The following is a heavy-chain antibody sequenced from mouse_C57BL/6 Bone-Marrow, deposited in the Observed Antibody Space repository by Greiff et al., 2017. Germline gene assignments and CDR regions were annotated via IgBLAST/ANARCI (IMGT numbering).Heavy chain of an antibody. CDR1: GYTFTSYW. CDR2: IDPSASYT. J-gene: IGHJ4*01. V-gene: IGHV1-69*01. CDR3: ARDIHYYGNPYAMDY. D-gene: IGHD2-1*01. Sequence: QVQLQQPGAELVMPGASVKLSCKASGYTFTSYWMHWVKQRPGQGLEWIGEIDPSASYTNYNQKFKGKSTLTVDKSSSTAYMQLSSLTSEDSAVYYCARDIHYYGNPYAMDYWGQGTSVTVSS.